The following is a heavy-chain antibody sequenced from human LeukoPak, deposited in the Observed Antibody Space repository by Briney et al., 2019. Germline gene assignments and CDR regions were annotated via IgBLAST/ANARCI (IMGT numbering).Heavy chain of an antibody. CDR2: ISAYNGNT. CDR1: GYTFTSYG. J-gene: IGHJ6*02. V-gene: IGHV1-18*01. CDR3: ARDGAPPSGTEDYYYYGMDV. Sequence: ASVKVPCKASGYTFTSYGISWVRQAPGQGLEWMGWISAYNGNTNYAQKLRGRVTMTTDTSTSTAYMELRSLRSDDTAVYYCARDGAPPSGTEDYYYYGMDVWGQGTTVTVSS. D-gene: IGHD1-7*01.